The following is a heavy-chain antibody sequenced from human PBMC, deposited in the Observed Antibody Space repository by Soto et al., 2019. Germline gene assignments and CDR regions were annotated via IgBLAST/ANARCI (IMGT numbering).Heavy chain of an antibody. CDR3: ARGHIVVVPTVGWFDP. CDR1: GYSISSGYY. V-gene: IGHV4-38-2*01. D-gene: IGHD2-2*01. Sequence: SETLSLTCAVSGYSISSGYYWGWIRQPPGKGLEWIGSMFHSGSTYYNPSLKSRVTISVDTSKNQFPLKLSSVTAADTAVYYCARGHIVVVPTVGWFDPWGHGTLVTVSS. J-gene: IGHJ5*02. CDR2: MFHSGST.